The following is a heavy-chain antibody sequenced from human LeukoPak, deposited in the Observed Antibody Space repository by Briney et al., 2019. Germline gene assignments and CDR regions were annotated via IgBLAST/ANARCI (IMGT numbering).Heavy chain of an antibody. CDR1: GGSISNYY. CDR3: ARGYSSSWYYFDY. V-gene: IGHV4-59*01. J-gene: IGHJ4*02. Sequence: PSETLSLTCTVSGGSISNYYWSWFRQPPGKGLEWIGYIYDSGSTNYNPSLKSRVTMAVDTSKNQFSLKLSSVTAADTAVYYCARGYSSSWYYFDYWGQGTLVTVTS. D-gene: IGHD6-13*01. CDR2: IYDSGST.